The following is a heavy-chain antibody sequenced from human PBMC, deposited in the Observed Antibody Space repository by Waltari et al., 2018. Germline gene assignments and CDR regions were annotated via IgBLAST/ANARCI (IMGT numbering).Heavy chain of an antibody. CDR1: DYFVSSGYY. D-gene: IGHD3-22*01. CDR3: ARHLGENYDSSGYLDY. Sequence: QVQLQESGPGLVKPSETLSLTCTVSDYFVSSGYYWGWLRQPPGKGLEWIGNINHGGTTFYNPSLEGRGTISVDTSKNQFSLKLRSVTAADTAVYYCARHLGENYDSSGYLDYWGQGTLVTVSS. CDR2: INHGGTT. J-gene: IGHJ4*02. V-gene: IGHV4-38-2*02.